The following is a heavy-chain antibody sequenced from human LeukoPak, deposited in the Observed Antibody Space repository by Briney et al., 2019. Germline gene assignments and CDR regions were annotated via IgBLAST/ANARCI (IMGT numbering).Heavy chain of an antibody. Sequence: SETLSLPCTVSGGSISSGDYYWSWIRQPPGKGLEWIGYIYYSGSTNYNPSLKSRVTISVDTSKNQFSLKLSSVTAADTAVYYCARLPYLYCSSTSCYAFDIWGQGTMVTVSS. CDR2: IYYSGST. J-gene: IGHJ3*02. CDR1: GGSISSGDYY. CDR3: ARLPYLYCSSTSCYAFDI. V-gene: IGHV4-61*08. D-gene: IGHD2-2*01.